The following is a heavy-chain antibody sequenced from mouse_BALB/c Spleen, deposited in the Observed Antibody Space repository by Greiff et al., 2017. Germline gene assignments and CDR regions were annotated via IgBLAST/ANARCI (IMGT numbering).Heavy chain of an antibody. J-gene: IGHJ2*01. D-gene: IGHD1-1*01. V-gene: IGHV5-6-4*01. CDR2: ISSGGSYT. CDR1: GFTFSSYT. CDR3: TREGYYYGSSYCFDY. Sequence: EVMLVESGGGLVKPGGSLKLSCAASGFTFSSYTMSWVRQTPEKRLEWVATISSGGSYTYYPDSVKGRFTISRDNAKNTLYLQMSSLKSEDTAMYYCTREGYYYGSSYCFDYWGQGTTLTVSS.